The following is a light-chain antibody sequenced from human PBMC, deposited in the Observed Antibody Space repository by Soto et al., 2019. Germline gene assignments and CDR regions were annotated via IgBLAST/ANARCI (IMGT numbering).Light chain of an antibody. CDR2: GAS. CDR1: RSVTSNY. CDR3: HQYGSSPGT. V-gene: IGKV3-20*01. Sequence: DIALTQSPGTVSLSPGERATLSCRASRSVTSNYLAWYQQKPGQAPRLLMFGASIRDTGIPDRFSGRGSGTDFTLTISRLQPEDFAVYYCHQYGSSPGTFGQGTKVDIK. J-gene: IGKJ1*01.